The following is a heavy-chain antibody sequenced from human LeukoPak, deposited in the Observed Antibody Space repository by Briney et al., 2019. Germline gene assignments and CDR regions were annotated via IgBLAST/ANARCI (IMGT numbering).Heavy chain of an antibody. D-gene: IGHD6-13*01. V-gene: IGHV1-69*06. CDR1: GGTFSSYA. Sequence: SVKVSCKASGGTFSSYAISWVRQAPGQGLEWMGGIIPIFGTANYAQKFQGRVTITADKSTSTAYMELRSLRSDDTAVYYCARDPGYSSSWYFYYYMDVWGKGTTVTISS. CDR2: IIPIFGTA. J-gene: IGHJ6*03. CDR3: ARDPGYSSSWYFYYYMDV.